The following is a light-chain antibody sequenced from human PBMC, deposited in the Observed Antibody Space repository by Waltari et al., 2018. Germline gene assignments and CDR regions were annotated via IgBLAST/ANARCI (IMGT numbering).Light chain of an antibody. V-gene: IGKV1-39*01. CDR1: QSVITY. CDR3: LQTWT. J-gene: IGKJ3*01. CDR2: AGS. Sequence: DIQMTQSPSSLGASVGDRVTITCRASQSVITYLNWYQQKPGEAPKLLIYAGSVLQSGFPSRFSGSGSATDFTLTISSVQPEYFATYYCLQTWTFGPGTRVDIK.